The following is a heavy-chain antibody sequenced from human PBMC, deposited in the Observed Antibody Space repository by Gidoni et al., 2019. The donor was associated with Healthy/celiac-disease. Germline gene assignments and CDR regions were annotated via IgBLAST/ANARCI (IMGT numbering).Heavy chain of an antibody. CDR3: VNSPSATLWFGAWGY. V-gene: IGHV3-64D*06. CDR2: ISSNGGST. D-gene: IGHD3-10*01. J-gene: IGHJ4*02. CDR1: GFTFSSSA. Sequence: EVHLVESGGGLVQHGGSLRLSCSASGFTFSSSAMHWVRQAPGKGLEDVSAISSNGGSTYYADSVEGRFTMSRDNCKNTLYLQMSSLRAKDTAVDYCVNSPSATLWFGAWGYWGQGTLVTVSS.